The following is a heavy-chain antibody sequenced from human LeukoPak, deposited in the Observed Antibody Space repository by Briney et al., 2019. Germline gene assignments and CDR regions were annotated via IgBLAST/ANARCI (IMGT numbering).Heavy chain of an antibody. J-gene: IGHJ6*02. CDR1: GFTFSDYY. CDR3: AREYYYGMDV. Sequence: PGGSLRLSCAASGFTFSDYYMGWVRQAPGKGLEWVAQIRHKGGSFSTYYAASVRGRFSISREDLKNSVHLQMNSLKTEDTALYYCAREYYYGMDVWGQGTTVTVSS. V-gene: IGHV3-72*01. CDR2: IRHKGGSFST.